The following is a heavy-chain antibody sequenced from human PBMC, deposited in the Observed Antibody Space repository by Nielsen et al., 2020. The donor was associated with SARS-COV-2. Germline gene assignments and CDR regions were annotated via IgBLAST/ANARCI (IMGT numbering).Heavy chain of an antibody. Sequence: GESLKISCAASGFTFSSYSMNWVRQAPGKGLEWVAVISHDGNNKYYADSVKGRITISRDNSKNTLYLQMHSLRPEDTAVYYCAKDGSRVVAGSSFGMDVWGQGTTVTVSS. V-gene: IGHV3-30*18. CDR2: ISHDGNNK. D-gene: IGHD2-2*01. CDR3: AKDGSRVVAGSSFGMDV. CDR1: GFTFSSYS. J-gene: IGHJ6*02.